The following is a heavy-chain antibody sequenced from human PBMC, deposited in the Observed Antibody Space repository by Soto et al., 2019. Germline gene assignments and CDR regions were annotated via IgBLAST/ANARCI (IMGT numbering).Heavy chain of an antibody. J-gene: IGHJ4*02. D-gene: IGHD2-15*01. CDR3: ARRSSGRLTTAWAPLDW. V-gene: IGHV3-7*03. Sequence: EMQLVESGGGLVQPGESLRLSCAASGFTFTTYWMTWVRQAPGKGLEWVANIKQDGSEKFYVGSVRGRFTISRDNAKNSMYLQMNSLRAEDTAVYYCARRSSGRLTTAWAPLDWWGQGTLVTVSS. CDR1: GFTFTTYW. CDR2: IKQDGSEK.